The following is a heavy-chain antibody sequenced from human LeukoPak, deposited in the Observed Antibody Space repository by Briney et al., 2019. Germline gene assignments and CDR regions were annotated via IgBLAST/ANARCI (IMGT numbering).Heavy chain of an antibody. Sequence: SVKVSCKASEGTFSSYAISWVRQAPGQGLEWMGGIIPIFGTANYAQKFQGRVTITADESTSTAYMELSSLRSEDTAVYYCARDRGYCTNGVCYQFFDYWGQGTLVTVSS. CDR3: ARDRGYCTNGVCYQFFDY. D-gene: IGHD2-8*01. J-gene: IGHJ4*02. CDR1: EGTFSSYA. V-gene: IGHV1-69*01. CDR2: IIPIFGTA.